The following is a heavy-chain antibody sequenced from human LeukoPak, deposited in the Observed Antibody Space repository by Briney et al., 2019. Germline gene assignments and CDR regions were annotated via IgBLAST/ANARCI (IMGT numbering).Heavy chain of an antibody. V-gene: IGHV3-11*04. CDR1: GGSFSGYY. CDR2: ISSSGSTI. D-gene: IGHD3-16*01. CDR3: ARDVGGRGWFDP. Sequence: LSLTCAVYGGSFSGYYWSWIRQPPGKGLEWVSYISSSGSTIYYADSVKGRFTISRDNAKNSLYLQMNSLRAEDTAIYYCARDVGGRGWFDPWGQGTLVTVSS. J-gene: IGHJ5*02.